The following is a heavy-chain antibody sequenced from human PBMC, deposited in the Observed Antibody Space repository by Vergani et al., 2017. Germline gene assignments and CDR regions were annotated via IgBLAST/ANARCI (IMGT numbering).Heavy chain of an antibody. J-gene: IGHJ5*02. V-gene: IGHV4-59*01. CDR3: ARWDFRDGYNGWFDP. CDR1: GGSISSYY. Sequence: QVQLQESGPGLVKPSETLSLTCTVSGGSISSYYWSWIRQPPGKGLEWIGDIYYSGSTNYNPSLKSRVTISVDPSKNQFSLKLSSVTAAETAVYYCARWDFRDGYNGWFDPWGQGTLVTVSS. CDR2: IYYSGST. D-gene: IGHD5-24*01.